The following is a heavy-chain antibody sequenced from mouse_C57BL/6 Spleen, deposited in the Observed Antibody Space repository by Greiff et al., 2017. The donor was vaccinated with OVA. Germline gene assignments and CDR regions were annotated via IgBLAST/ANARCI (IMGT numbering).Heavy chain of an antibody. V-gene: IGHV1-50*01. CDR3: ARGDGPYYFDY. D-gene: IGHD1-2*01. CDR1: GYTFTSYW. J-gene: IGHJ2*01. Sequence: VQLQQPGAELVKPGASVKLSCKASGYTFTSYWMQWVKQRPGQGLEWIGEIDPSDSYTNYNQKFKGKATLTVDTSSSTAYMQRSSLTSEDSAVYYCARGDGPYYFDYWGQGTTLTVSS. CDR2: IDPSDSYT.